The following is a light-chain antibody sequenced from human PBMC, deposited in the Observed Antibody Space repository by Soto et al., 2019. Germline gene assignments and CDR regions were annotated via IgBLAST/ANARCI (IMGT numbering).Light chain of an antibody. V-gene: IGKV3-11*01. CDR2: DAS. J-gene: IGKJ5*01. Sequence: EIVLTQSPATLSLSPGERATLSCRASQSVTSSLAWYQQRPGQAPRLLIYDASRRATGIPARFSGSGSGADFTLTISTLEPEDFAVYYCQQRSSWPITFGQGTRLEIK. CDR1: QSVTSS. CDR3: QQRSSWPIT.